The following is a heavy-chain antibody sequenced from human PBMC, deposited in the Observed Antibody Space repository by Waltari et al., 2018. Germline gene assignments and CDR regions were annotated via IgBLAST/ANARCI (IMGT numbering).Heavy chain of an antibody. D-gene: IGHD3-22*01. V-gene: IGHV4-34*01. CDR2: IPHSGTT. J-gene: IGHJ4*02. Sequence: QVQLHQWGAGLLKPSETLSLTCGVSGGSFNDYYWTWIRQPPGKGLEWIGEIPHSGTTDYHPSLNRRIIMSVDTSKKQISLKMSSVTAADTAGYYCARGDLHYGSSGFFYWGQGALVTVSS. CDR1: GGSFNDYY. CDR3: ARGDLHYGSSGFFY.